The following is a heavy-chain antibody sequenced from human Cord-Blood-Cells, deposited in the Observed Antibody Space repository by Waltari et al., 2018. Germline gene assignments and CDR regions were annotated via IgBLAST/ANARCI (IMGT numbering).Heavy chain of an antibody. CDR3: AREGRAADAFDI. Sequence: QVQLVESGGGVVQPGRSLRLSCAASGFTFSSYAMHWVRQAPGKGLELVAVISYDGSNKYYADAVKGRVTISRDNSKNTLYLQMNSLRAEDTAVYYCAREGRAADAFDIWGQGTMVTVSS. V-gene: IGHV3-30*04. J-gene: IGHJ3*02. D-gene: IGHD6-13*01. CDR1: GFTFSSYA. CDR2: ISYDGSNK.